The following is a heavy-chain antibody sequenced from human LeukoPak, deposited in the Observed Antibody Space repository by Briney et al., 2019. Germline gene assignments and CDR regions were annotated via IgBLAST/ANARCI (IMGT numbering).Heavy chain of an antibody. J-gene: IGHJ4*02. CDR1: GFTFSNYN. CDR2: ISSSSNII. D-gene: IGHD3-10*01. V-gene: IGHV3-48*01. CDR3: AIDFAREFTIDY. Sequence: GGSLRLSCAASGFTFSNYNMNWVRQPPGKGLQRVSYISSSSNIIYYADSVKGRFTISRDNVKNSLFLQMNSLRAEDTAVYYCAIDFAREFTIDYWGQGTLVTVSS.